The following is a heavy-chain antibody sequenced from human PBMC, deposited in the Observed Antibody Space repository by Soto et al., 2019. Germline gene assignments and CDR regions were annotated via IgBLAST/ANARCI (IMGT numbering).Heavy chain of an antibody. CDR3: ARGFYHDY. Sequence: GGSLRLSCEASGFNFSGSWMSWVRQAPGKGLEWVANMKEDGSEKYYADSVRGRFTISRDNAKNSVHLQMNRLRVEDTGVYYCARGFYHDYWGQGALVTVSS. D-gene: IGHD3-16*02. CDR1: GFNFSGSW. CDR2: MKEDGSEK. V-gene: IGHV3-7*01. J-gene: IGHJ4*02.